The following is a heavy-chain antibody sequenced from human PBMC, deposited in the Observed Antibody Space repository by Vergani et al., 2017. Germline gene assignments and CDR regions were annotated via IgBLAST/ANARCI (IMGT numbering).Heavy chain of an antibody. CDR1: GFTFSSYA. D-gene: IGHD4-11*01. V-gene: IGHV3-23*04. Sequence: EVQLVESGGGLVQPGGSLRLSCAASGFTFSSYAMSWVRQAPGKGLEWVSAISGSGGSTHYADSVKGRFTISRDNAKNTLYLQMNSLRAKDTAVYYCAKDNYGKYYSYGMDVWGQGTTVTVSS. CDR3: AKDNYGKYYSYGMDV. CDR2: ISGSGGST. J-gene: IGHJ6*02.